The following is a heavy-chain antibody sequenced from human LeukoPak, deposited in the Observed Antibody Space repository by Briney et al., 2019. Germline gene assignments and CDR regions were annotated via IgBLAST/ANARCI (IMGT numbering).Heavy chain of an antibody. CDR1: GGSMSNHF. V-gene: IGHV4-59*08. J-gene: IGHJ6*02. Sequence: PSGTLSLTCTVSGGSMSNHFWSWVRQSPGKGLEYIGSIYYSGSTNYKPSLKSRVTISVDTSKNQFSLNLSSVTAADTAVYYRARRARRDGYTWGDYYYYYGMDVWGQGTTVTVTS. CDR2: IYYSGST. D-gene: IGHD5-24*01. CDR3: ARRARRDGYTWGDYYYYYGMDV.